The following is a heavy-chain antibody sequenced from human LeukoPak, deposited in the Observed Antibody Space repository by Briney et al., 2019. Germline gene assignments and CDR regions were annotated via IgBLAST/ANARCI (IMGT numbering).Heavy chain of an antibody. V-gene: IGHV3-48*03. Sequence: GGSLRLSCAASGFSFSSSQMNWVRQAPGKGLEWVSAISSRGSSKHYADSVKGRFTISRDNAKNSLYLQMNSLRAEDTAVYYCARNQLWFGELYPGFDYWGQGTLVTVSS. J-gene: IGHJ4*02. D-gene: IGHD3-10*01. CDR1: GFSFSSSQ. CDR3: ARNQLWFGELYPGFDY. CDR2: ISSRGSSK.